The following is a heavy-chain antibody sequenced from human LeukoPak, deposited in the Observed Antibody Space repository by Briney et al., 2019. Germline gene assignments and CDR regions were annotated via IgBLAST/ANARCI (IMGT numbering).Heavy chain of an antibody. V-gene: IGHV3-64*01. CDR2: ISSNGGST. CDR3: ARGIQLWSYFDY. D-gene: IGHD5-18*01. Sequence: GGSLRLSCAASGFTFSSYAMHWVRQAPGKGLEYVSAISSNGGSTYYANSVKGRFTISRDNSKNTLYLRMGSLRAEDMAVYYCARGIQLWSYFDYWGQGTLVTVSS. J-gene: IGHJ4*02. CDR1: GFTFSSYA.